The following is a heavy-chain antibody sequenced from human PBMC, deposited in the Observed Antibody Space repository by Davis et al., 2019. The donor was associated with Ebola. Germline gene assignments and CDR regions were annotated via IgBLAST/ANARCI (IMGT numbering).Heavy chain of an antibody. CDR1: GFTFGDYA. D-gene: IGHD5-12*01. Sequence: GESLKISCTASGFTFGDYAMTWVRQAPGKGLEWVSFIKSKSYGGTTQYAASVKGRFTISRDHSKSIAYLQMNSLKPEDTAVYYCARAYSGYGWGYRGQGTLVTVSS. CDR3: ARAYSGYGWGY. J-gene: IGHJ4*02. CDR2: IKSKSYGGTT. V-gene: IGHV3-49*04.